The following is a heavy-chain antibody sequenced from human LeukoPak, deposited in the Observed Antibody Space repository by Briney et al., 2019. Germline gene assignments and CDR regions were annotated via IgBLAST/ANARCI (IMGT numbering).Heavy chain of an antibody. J-gene: IGHJ4*02. V-gene: IGHV3-23*01. CDR2: ISAGGDGT. CDR3: AKLLVRGFMPSYFDY. Sequence: GGSLRLSCAASTFSFSRYPMGWVRQAPGKGLEWVSGISAGGDGTYHADPVKGRFTISRDNSKNTLYLQMNSLRAEDTAVYYCAKLLVRGFMPSYFDYWGQGTLVTVSS. CDR1: TFSFSRYP. D-gene: IGHD3-10*01.